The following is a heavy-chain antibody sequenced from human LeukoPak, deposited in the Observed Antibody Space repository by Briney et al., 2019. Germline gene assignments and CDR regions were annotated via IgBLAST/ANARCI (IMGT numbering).Heavy chain of an antibody. Sequence: SQTLSLTCTVSGGSISSGRNYWTWIRQPAWKGLEWIGRIYIFSGSTNYNPSLKSRVTISVDTSKNQFSLKLTSVTAADTAVYYCARVDGSCSGGSCPSGNWFDPWGQGTLVTVSS. CDR3: ARVDGSCSGGSCPSGNWFDP. CDR1: GGSISSGRNY. CDR2: IYIFSGST. V-gene: IGHV4-61*02. J-gene: IGHJ5*02. D-gene: IGHD2-15*01.